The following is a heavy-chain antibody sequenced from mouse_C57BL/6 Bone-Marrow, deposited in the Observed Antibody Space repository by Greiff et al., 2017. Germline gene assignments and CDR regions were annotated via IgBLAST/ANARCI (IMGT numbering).Heavy chain of an antibody. CDR1: GYTFTSYW. Sequence: VQGVESGAELVKPGASVKMSCKASGYTFTSYWITWVKQRPGQGLEWIGDIYPGSGSTNYNEKFKSKATLTVDTSSSTAYMQLSSLTSEDSAVYYCARQLRLRPFAYWGQGTLVTVSA. V-gene: IGHV1-55*01. J-gene: IGHJ3*01. CDR3: ARQLRLRPFAY. CDR2: IYPGSGST. D-gene: IGHD3-2*02.